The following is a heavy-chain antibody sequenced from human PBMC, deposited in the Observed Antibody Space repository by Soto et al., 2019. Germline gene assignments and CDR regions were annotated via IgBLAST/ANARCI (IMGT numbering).Heavy chain of an antibody. V-gene: IGHV1-18*01. D-gene: IGHD5-18*01. Sequence: ASVKVSCKAAGYLFTSYGITWVRQGPGQGLEWLGWISAYNGRTDSAQKFQGRVTMTTDTPTTTAYMELRSLTSDDTAVYYCARERGFTYGTRGDFDNWGQGTVVTVS. CDR2: ISAYNGRT. CDR3: ARERGFTYGTRGDFDN. J-gene: IGHJ4*02. CDR1: GYLFTSYG.